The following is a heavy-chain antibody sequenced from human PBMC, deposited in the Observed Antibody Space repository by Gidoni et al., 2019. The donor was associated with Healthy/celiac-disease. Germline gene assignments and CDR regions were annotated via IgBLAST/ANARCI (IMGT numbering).Heavy chain of an antibody. D-gene: IGHD2-21*02. J-gene: IGHJ5*02. V-gene: IGHV1-18*01. CDR1: GYAFPSYG. CDR3: ARAYLAVVTPAWFDP. Sequence: QVQLVQSGAEVKNPGASVKVSCTASGYAFPSYGISWVRQAARQGLEWMGWISAYNGNTNYAQKIHGRVTMTTDTSTSTGYMELGSLRSDDADVYYCARAYLAVVTPAWFDPWGQGTLVTVSS. CDR2: ISAYNGNT.